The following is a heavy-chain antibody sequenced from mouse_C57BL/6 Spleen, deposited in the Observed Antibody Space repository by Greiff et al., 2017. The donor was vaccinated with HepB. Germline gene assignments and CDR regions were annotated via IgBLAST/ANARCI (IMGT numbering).Heavy chain of an antibody. CDR1: GYSITSGYY. J-gene: IGHJ3*01. D-gene: IGHD2-1*01. V-gene: IGHV3-6*01. Sequence: DVQLQESGPGLVKPSQSLSLTCSVTGYSITSGYYWNWIRQFPGNKLEWMGYISYDGSNNYNPSLKNRISITRDTSKNQFFLKLNSVTTEDTATYYCAKTYGNYVWFAYWGQGTLVTVSA. CDR3: AKTYGNYVWFAY. CDR2: ISYDGSN.